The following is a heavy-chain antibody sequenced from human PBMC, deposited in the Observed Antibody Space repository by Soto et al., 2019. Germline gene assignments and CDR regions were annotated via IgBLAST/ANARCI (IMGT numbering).Heavy chain of an antibody. Sequence: SVKVSCKASGGTFSSYAISWVRQAPGQGLEWMGGIIPIFGTANYAQKFQGRVTITADESTSTAYMELSSLRSEDTAVYYCAGTWLQAKYYYYGTDVWGKGNTVTVSP. CDR1: GGTFSSYA. V-gene: IGHV1-69*13. J-gene: IGHJ6*04. CDR2: IIPIFGTA. D-gene: IGHD5-12*01. CDR3: AGTWLQAKYYYYGTDV.